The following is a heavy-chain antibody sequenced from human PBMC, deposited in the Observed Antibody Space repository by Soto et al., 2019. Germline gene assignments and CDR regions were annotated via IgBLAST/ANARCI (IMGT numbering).Heavy chain of an antibody. V-gene: IGHV3-48*03. CDR3: ARDQETVAGTGFDY. J-gene: IGHJ4*02. Sequence: LRLSCAASGFTFSSYEMNWVRQAPGKGLEWVSYISSSGSTIYYADSVKGRFTISRDNAKNSLYLQMNSLRAEDTAVYYCARDQETVAGTGFDYWGQGTLVTVSS. D-gene: IGHD6-19*01. CDR1: GFTFSSYE. CDR2: ISSSGSTI.